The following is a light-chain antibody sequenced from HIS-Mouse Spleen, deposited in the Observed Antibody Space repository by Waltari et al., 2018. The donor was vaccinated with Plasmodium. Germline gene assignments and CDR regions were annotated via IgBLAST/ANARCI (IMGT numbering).Light chain of an antibody. CDR2: GAS. Sequence: EIVLTQSPGTLSLSPAARATLSCRASQSVSSSYLAWYHQKPGQAPRLLIYGASSRATGIPDRFSGSGSGTDFTLTISRLEPEDFAVYYCQQYGSSFTFGPGTKVDIK. CDR1: QSVSSSY. CDR3: QQYGSSFT. J-gene: IGKJ3*01. V-gene: IGKV3-20*01.